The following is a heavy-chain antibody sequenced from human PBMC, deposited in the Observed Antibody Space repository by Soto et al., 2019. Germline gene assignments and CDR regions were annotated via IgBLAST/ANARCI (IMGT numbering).Heavy chain of an antibody. D-gene: IGHD5-18*01. CDR2: INHIGST. V-gene: IGHV4-34*01. CDR3: AKDRRAAMVLYYYYGMDV. CDR1: GGSLSGYY. Sequence: PSETLSLTCAVSGGSLSGYYWSWIRQPPGKRPEWIGEINHIGSTNYNPSLKSRVTILVDTSKNQFSLKLSSVTAADTAVYYCAKDRRAAMVLYYYYGMDVWGQGTTVTVSS. J-gene: IGHJ6*02.